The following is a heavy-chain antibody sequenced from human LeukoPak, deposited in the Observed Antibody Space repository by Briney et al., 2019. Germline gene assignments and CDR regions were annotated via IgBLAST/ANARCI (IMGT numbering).Heavy chain of an antibody. CDR1: GFTFSSYE. CDR3: ARGLNRYYDILTGYPGFDP. Sequence: GGSLRLSCAASGFTFSSYEMNWVRQAPGKGLEWVSYISSSGSTIYYADSVKGRFTISRDNAKNSLYLQMNSLRAEDTAVYYCARGLNRYYDILTGYPGFDPWGQGTLVTVSS. V-gene: IGHV3-48*03. CDR2: ISSSGSTI. J-gene: IGHJ5*02. D-gene: IGHD3-9*01.